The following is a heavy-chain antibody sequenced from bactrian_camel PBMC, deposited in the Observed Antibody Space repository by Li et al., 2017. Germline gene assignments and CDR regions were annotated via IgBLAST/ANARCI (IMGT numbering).Heavy chain of an antibody. D-gene: IGHD4*01. J-gene: IGHJ4*01. CDR2: ISTDGST. CDR1: VTSDTCG. V-gene: IGHV3S60*01. Sequence: HVQLVESGGGSVQAGGSLRLSCAGVTSDTCGVRWYRQAAGKQLEWVSSISTDGSTSYADSVKGRFTISLDKAKDTVYLQMDKLRPEDTAMYTCQTTPEAGTGLVCVIGTGLGTQVTVS.